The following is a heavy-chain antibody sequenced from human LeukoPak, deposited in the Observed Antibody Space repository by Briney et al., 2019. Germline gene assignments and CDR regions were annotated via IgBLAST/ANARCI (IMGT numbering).Heavy chain of an antibody. CDR2: IIPIFGTA. CDR1: RGTFSSYA. Sequence: SVKVSCTASRGTFSSYAISWVRQAPGQGLEWMGRIIPIFGTANYAQKFQGRVTITTDESTSTAYMELSSLRSEDTAVYYCARDRGLIVGAAVDYWGQGTLVTVSS. CDR3: ARDRGLIVGAAVDY. V-gene: IGHV1-69*05. D-gene: IGHD1-26*01. J-gene: IGHJ4*02.